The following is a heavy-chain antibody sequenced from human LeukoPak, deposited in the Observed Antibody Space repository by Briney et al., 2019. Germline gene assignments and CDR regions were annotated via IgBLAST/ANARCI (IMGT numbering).Heavy chain of an antibody. J-gene: IGHJ4*02. CDR3: ARSHYSGSGKVFDY. V-gene: IGHV4-34*01. Sequence: SETLSLTCAVYGGSFSGYYWSWIRQPPGKGLEWIGEINHSGSTNYNPSLKSRVTISVDTSKNQFSLKLSSVTAADTAVYYCARSHYSGSGKVFDYWGQGTLVNVSS. D-gene: IGHD3-10*01. CDR1: GGSFSGYY. CDR2: INHSGST.